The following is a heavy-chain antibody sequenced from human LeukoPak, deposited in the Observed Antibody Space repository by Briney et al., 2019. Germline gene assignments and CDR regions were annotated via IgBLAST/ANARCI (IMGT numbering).Heavy chain of an antibody. CDR2: IKHSGST. Sequence: SETLSLTCAVYGGSFSGYYWSWIRQPPGKGLEWIGEIKHSGSTNYNPSLKSRVTISVDTSKNQLSLKLSSVTAADTAVYYCASSVAGPYNWFDPWGQGTLVTVSS. CDR1: GGSFSGYY. J-gene: IGHJ5*02. V-gene: IGHV4-34*01. CDR3: ASSVAGPYNWFDP. D-gene: IGHD6-19*01.